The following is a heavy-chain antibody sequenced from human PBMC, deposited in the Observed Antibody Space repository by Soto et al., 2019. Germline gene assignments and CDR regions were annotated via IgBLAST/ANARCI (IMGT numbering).Heavy chain of an antibody. Sequence: GGSLRLSCAASGFPFSSYGMHWVRQAPGKGLEWVAVIWYDGSNKYYADSVKGRFTISRDNSKNTLYLQMNSLRAEDTAVYYCARGLRYFDWLILYYYSYMDVWGKGTTVTVSS. CDR3: ARGLRYFDWLILYYYSYMDV. CDR1: GFPFSSYG. CDR2: IWYDGSNK. D-gene: IGHD3-9*01. V-gene: IGHV3-33*01. J-gene: IGHJ6*03.